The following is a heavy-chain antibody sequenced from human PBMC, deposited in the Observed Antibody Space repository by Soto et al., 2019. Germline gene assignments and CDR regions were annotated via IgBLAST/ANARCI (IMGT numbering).Heavy chain of an antibody. D-gene: IGHD6-19*01. V-gene: IGHV1-3*01. Sequence: ASVKVSCKASGYTFTSYAMHWVRQAPGQRLEWMGWINAGNGNTKYSQKFQGRVTITRDTSASTAYMELSSLRSEDTAVYYCARGQAVAVAWKNWFDPWGQGTLVTVSS. CDR2: INAGNGNT. J-gene: IGHJ5*02. CDR3: ARGQAVAVAWKNWFDP. CDR1: GYTFTSYA.